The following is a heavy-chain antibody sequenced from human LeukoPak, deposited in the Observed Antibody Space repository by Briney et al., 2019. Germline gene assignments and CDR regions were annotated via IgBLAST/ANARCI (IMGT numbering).Heavy chain of an antibody. J-gene: IGHJ6*02. CDR2: ISGSGGST. CDR1: GFTFSSYA. CDR3: AKELWAPYILVGEYFYHGIDR. V-gene: IGHV3-23*01. D-gene: IGHD3-10*01. Sequence: GGSLRLSCAASGFTFSSYAMSWVRQAPGKGLEWVSAISGSGGSTYYADSVKGRFTISRDNSKNTLYLQMNSLRAEDTAVYYWAKELWAPYILVGEYFYHGIDRWGQGTKVNVSS.